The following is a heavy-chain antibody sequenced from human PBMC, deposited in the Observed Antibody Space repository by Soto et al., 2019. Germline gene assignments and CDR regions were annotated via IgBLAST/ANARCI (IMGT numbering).Heavy chain of an antibody. D-gene: IGHD2-15*01. Sequence: EMQLVESGGGLVNPGGSLRLSCAASGLIVNNNYMNWVRQAPGKGLEWVSVIHSGNSASYADSVMGRFTISRQNSKNMVYIQMNSLRAEDTAVYYCARDPGYCSGGICYRYMDVWGKGTTVTVSS. CDR2: IHSGNSA. J-gene: IGHJ6*03. CDR3: ARDPGYCSGGICYRYMDV. V-gene: IGHV3-53*04. CDR1: GLIVNNNY.